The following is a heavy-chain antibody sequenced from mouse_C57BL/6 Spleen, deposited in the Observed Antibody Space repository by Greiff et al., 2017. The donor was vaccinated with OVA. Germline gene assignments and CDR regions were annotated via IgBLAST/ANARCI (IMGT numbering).Heavy chain of an antibody. CDR3: ATLAEGYAMDY. CDR1: GFTFSSYG. V-gene: IGHV5-6*01. J-gene: IGHJ4*01. Sequence: EVNLVESGGDLVKPGGSLKLSCAASGFTFSSYGMSWVRQTPDKRLEWVATISSGGSYTYYPDSVKGRFTISRDNAKNTLYLQMSSLKSEDTAMYYCATLAEGYAMDYWGQGTSVTVSS. CDR2: ISSGGSYT.